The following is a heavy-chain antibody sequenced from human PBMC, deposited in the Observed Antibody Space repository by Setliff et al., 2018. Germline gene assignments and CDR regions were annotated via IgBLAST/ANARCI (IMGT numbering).Heavy chain of an antibody. J-gene: IGHJ4*02. CDR2: INHSGST. CDR1: GGSFSGYY. Sequence: SETLSLTCAVYGGSFSGYYWSWIRQPPGKGLEWIGEINHSGSTNYNPSLKSRVTISVDTSKNQFSLKLSSVAAADTAVYYCASTYPPTEYGDYLTFDYWGQGTLVTVSS. D-gene: IGHD4-17*01. CDR3: ASTYPPTEYGDYLTFDY. V-gene: IGHV4-34*01.